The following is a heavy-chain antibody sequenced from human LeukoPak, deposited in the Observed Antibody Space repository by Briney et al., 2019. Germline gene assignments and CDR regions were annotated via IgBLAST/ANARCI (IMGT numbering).Heavy chain of an antibody. J-gene: IGHJ4*02. D-gene: IGHD1-26*01. V-gene: IGHV3-30-3*01. Sequence: GGSLRLSCAASGFTFSSYAMHWVRQAPGKGLEWVAVISYDGSNKYYADSVKGRFTISRDNSKNTLYLQMNSLRAEDTAVFYCAKDRSGSYSQGLDYWGQGTLVTVSS. CDR3: AKDRSGSYSQGLDY. CDR1: GFTFSSYA. CDR2: ISYDGSNK.